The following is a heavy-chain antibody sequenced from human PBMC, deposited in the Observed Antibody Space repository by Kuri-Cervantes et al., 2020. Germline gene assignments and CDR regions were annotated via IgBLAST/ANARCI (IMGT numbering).Heavy chain of an antibody. V-gene: IGHV4-59*13. J-gene: IGHJ6*03. CDR2: IYYSGST. CDR1: GGSISSYY. CDR3: ARDSSSRGFWSDPSNMDV. D-gene: IGHD3-3*01. Sequence: GSLRLSCTVSGGSISSYYWSWIRQPPGKGLEWIGYIYYSGSTNYNPSLKSRVTISVDTSKNQFSLKLSSVTAADTAVYYCARDSSSRGFWSDPSNMDVWGKGTTVTVSS.